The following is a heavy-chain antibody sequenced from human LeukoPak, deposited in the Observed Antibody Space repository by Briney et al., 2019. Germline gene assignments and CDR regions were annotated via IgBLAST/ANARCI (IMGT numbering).Heavy chain of an antibody. V-gene: IGHV4-34*01. CDR3: ARGGGYNWFDP. J-gene: IGHJ5*02. CDR1: GGSFSGYY. Sequence: SETLSLTCAVYGGSFSGYYWSWIRQPPGKGLEWIGEINHSGSTNYNPSLKSRVTISADTSKNQFSLKLSSVTAADTAVYFCARGGGYNWFDPWGQGTLVTVFS. CDR2: INHSGST.